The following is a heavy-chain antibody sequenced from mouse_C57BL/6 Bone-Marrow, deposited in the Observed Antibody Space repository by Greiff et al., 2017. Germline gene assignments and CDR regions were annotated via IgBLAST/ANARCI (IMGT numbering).Heavy chain of an antibody. J-gene: IGHJ4*01. CDR2: ISSGGDYI. V-gene: IGHV5S21*01. CDR1: GFTFSSYA. CDR3: TRRWLLGLDYAMDY. Sequence: EVKLVESGAGLVKPGGSLKLSCAASGFTFSSYAMSWVRQTPEKRLEWVAYISSGGDYIYYADTVKGRFTISRDNARNTLYLQMSSLKSEDTAMYYCTRRWLLGLDYAMDYWGQGTSVTVSS. D-gene: IGHD2-3*01.